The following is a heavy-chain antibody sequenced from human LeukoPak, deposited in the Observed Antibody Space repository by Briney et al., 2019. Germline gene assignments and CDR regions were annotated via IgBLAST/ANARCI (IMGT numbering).Heavy chain of an antibody. V-gene: IGHV3-53*01. D-gene: IGHD6-13*01. CDR2: IYSGGST. CDR1: GFTVSSNY. CDR3: ARDLGYSRTFGY. Sequence: GGSLRLSCAASGFTVSSNYMSWVRQAPGKRLEWVSVIYSGGSTYYADSVKGRFTISRDNSKNPLYLQMNSLRAEDTAVYYCARDLGYSRTFGYWGQGTLVTVSP. J-gene: IGHJ4*02.